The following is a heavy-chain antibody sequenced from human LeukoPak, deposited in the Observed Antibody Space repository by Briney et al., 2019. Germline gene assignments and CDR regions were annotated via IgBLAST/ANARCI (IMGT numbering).Heavy chain of an antibody. CDR2: IYHSGST. Sequence: SETLSLTCTVSGGSISSSSYYWGWIRQPPGKGLEWIGSIYHSGSTYYNPSLKSRVTISVDTSKNQFSLKLSSVTAADTAVYYCAGNGIAAARGSDYWGQGTLVTVSS. J-gene: IGHJ4*02. D-gene: IGHD6-13*01. CDR3: AGNGIAAARGSDY. CDR1: GGSISSSSYY. V-gene: IGHV4-39*07.